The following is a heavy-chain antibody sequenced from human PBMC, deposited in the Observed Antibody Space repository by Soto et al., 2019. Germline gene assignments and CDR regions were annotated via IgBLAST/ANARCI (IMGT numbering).Heavy chain of an antibody. CDR1: GYIFTNFA. Sequence: ASVEVSCKASGYIFTNFAMQWVRQAPGQRPEWMGWISTGNGNTKYSQKFQGRVTITRDTSASAGYMELSSLRYEDTAVYYCARGWGGIVVAGTRLDFWGQGTQVTVSS. CDR3: ARGWGGIVVAGTRLDF. CDR2: ISTGNGNT. D-gene: IGHD6-13*01. J-gene: IGHJ4*02. V-gene: IGHV1-3*04.